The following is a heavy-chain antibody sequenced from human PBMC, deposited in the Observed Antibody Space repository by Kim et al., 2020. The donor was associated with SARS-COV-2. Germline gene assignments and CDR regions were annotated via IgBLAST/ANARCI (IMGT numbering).Heavy chain of an antibody. V-gene: IGHV1-46*01. D-gene: IGHD1-26*01. CDR3: ARGLREGYYFDY. J-gene: IGHJ4*02. Sequence: SYAQKFQGRVTMTRDTATSTVYMELSSLRSEDTAVYYCARGLREGYYFDYWGQGTLVTVSS.